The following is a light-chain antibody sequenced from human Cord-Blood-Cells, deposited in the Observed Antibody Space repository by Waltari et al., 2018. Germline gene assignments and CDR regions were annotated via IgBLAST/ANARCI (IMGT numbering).Light chain of an antibody. CDR1: QSISSW. CDR3: QQYNSYPYT. Sequence: DIQMTQSPSTLSASVGDRVTITCRASQSISSWLTWYQQKPGKAPKLLIYKASSLESGVPSRFSGSGSGTEFTLTISSLQPDDFATYYCQQYNSYPYTFGQGTRLEIK. J-gene: IGKJ2*01. V-gene: IGKV1-5*03. CDR2: KAS.